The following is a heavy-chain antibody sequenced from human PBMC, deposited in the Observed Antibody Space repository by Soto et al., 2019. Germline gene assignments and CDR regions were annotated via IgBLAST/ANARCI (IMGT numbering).Heavy chain of an antibody. Sequence: GGSLRLSCAASGFTFSSYGMHWVRQAPGKGLEWVAVISYDGSNKYYADSVKGRFTISRDNSKNTVYLQMNSLRAEDTAVYYCAKAEEDIVVVPAATHYYYYGMDVWGQGTTVTVSS. CDR1: GFTFSSYG. J-gene: IGHJ6*02. CDR3: AKAEEDIVVVPAATHYYYYGMDV. V-gene: IGHV3-30*18. D-gene: IGHD2-2*01. CDR2: ISYDGSNK.